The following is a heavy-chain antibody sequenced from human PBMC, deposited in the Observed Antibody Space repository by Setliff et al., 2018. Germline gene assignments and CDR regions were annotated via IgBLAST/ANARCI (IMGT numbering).Heavy chain of an antibody. D-gene: IGHD1-1*01. CDR1: GVSVNSLTW. CDR3: AKGGGRYHSDS. Sequence: SETLSLTCAVSGVSVNSLTWWSWVRQTPGKGLEWIGEIYHDGNSNFNPSVHYSPSLKSRVTMSIDKSNNQFSLKLTSVTAADTAAYYCAKGGGRYHSDSWGQGILVTVSS. J-gene: IGHJ4*02. V-gene: IGHV4-4*02. CDR2: IYHDGNS.